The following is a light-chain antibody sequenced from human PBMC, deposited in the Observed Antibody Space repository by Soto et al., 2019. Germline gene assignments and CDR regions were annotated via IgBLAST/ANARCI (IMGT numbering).Light chain of an antibody. V-gene: IGKV1-39*01. J-gene: IGKJ1*01. CDR3: QQSYSTPLWT. CDR1: QSISSY. Sequence: DIQMTQSPSSLSASVGDRVTITCRASQSISSYLNWYQQKPGKAPKLLIYAASSLQSGVPSRFSVSGSRTDFTLTISSLQPEDFATYYCQQSYSTPLWTFGQGTKVEIK. CDR2: AAS.